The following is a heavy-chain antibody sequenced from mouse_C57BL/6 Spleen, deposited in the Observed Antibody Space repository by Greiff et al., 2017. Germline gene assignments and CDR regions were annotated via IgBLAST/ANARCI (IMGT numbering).Heavy chain of an antibody. CDR3: ARGRSGDDAMDY. CDR2: FHPYNDDT. Sequence: VHLVESGAELVKPGASVKMSCKASGYTFTTYPIEWMKQNHGKSLEWIGNFHPYNDDTKYNEKFKGKATLTVEKSSSTVYLELSRLTSDDSAVYYCARGRSGDDAMDYWGQGTSVTVSS. CDR1: GYTFTTYP. D-gene: IGHD3-3*01. J-gene: IGHJ4*01. V-gene: IGHV1-47*01.